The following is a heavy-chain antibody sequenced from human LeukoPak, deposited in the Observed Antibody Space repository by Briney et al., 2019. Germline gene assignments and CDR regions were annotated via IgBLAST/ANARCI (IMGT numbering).Heavy chain of an antibody. J-gene: IGHJ5*02. V-gene: IGHV4-61*02. CDR1: GGSISSGSYY. CDR2: IYTSGST. CDR3: ARGST. Sequence: SQTLSLTCTVSGGSISSGSYYWSWIRQPAGKGLEWIGRIYTSGSTNYNPSLKSRVTISVDTSKNQFSLKLSSVTAADTAVYYCARGSTWGQGTLVTVPS.